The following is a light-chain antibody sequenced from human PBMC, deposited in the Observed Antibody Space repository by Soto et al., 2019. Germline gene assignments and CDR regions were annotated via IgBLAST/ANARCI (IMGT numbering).Light chain of an antibody. V-gene: IGLV2-14*01. J-gene: IGLJ1*01. CDR1: SSDIGDYNF. Sequence: QSALTQPASVSGSPGQSISISCTGTSSDIGDYNFVSWYQHHPGKPPKVIIYEVSNRPSGVSHRFAGSKSGNTASLTTSGLQAEDEADYYCSSYKYDTVIPFVFGSGTKVTVL. CDR3: SSYKYDTVIPFV. CDR2: EVS.